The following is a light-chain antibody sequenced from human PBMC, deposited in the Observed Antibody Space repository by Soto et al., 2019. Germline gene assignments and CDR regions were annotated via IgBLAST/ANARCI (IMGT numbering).Light chain of an antibody. CDR1: SSNIGNNY. CDR3: GTWDSSLSAVV. J-gene: IGLJ2*01. V-gene: IGLV1-51*01. CDR2: DNN. Sequence: QSVLTQPPSVSAAPGQKVTISCSGSSSNIGNNYVSWYQQLPGTAPKLLIYDNNKRPSGIPDRFSASESGTSATLGITGLQTGDEADYYCGTWDSSLSAVVFGGGTKLTVL.